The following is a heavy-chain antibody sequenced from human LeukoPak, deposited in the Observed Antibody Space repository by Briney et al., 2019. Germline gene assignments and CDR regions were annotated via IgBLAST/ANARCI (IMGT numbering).Heavy chain of an antibody. CDR1: GFTVSSNY. D-gene: IGHD1-26*01. CDR3: GRGGGEWEPLAY. J-gene: IGHJ4*02. CDR2: IYSGGST. V-gene: IGHV3-53*01. Sequence: GGSLRLSCAASGFTVSSNYMSWVRQASGKGLEWVSVIYSGGSTYYADSVKGRFTISRDNSKNTLYLQMNSLRAEDTAVYYCGRGGGEWEPLAYWGQGTLVTVSS.